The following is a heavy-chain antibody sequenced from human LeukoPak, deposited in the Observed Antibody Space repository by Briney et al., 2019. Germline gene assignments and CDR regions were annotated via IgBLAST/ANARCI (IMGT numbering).Heavy chain of an antibody. CDR2: LYHGGST. CDR1: GYSINTGYY. V-gene: IGHV4-38-2*02. CDR3: ASTKYYDYVWGSYRYFDY. Sequence: PSETLSLTCTVSGYSINTGYYWDWIRQPPGKGLEGIGTLYHGGSTYYNPSLKSRVTISVDTSKNQFSLKLSSVTAADTAVYYCASTKYYDYVWGSYRYFDYWGQGTLVTVSS. J-gene: IGHJ4*02. D-gene: IGHD3-16*02.